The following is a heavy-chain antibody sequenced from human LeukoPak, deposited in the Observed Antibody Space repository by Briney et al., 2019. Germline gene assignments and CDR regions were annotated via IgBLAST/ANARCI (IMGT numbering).Heavy chain of an antibody. J-gene: IGHJ3*02. D-gene: IGHD1-26*01. CDR1: GGSISSYY. Sequence: SETLSLTCTVSGGSISSYYWSWIRQPPGKGLEWIGYIYYSGSTNYNPSLKSRVTISVDTSKNQFSLKLSSVTAADTAVSYCARGWELLTAFDIWGQGTMVTVSS. CDR2: IYYSGST. CDR3: ARGWELLTAFDI. V-gene: IGHV4-59*01.